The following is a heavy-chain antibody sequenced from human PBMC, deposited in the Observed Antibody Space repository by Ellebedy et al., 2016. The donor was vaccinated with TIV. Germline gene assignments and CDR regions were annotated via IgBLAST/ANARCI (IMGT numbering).Heavy chain of an antibody. V-gene: IGHV3-30-3*01. CDR1: GFPFSNFN. Sequence: GESLKISCAASGFPFSNFNMHWVRQAPGKGLEWVAFISNDGTNNYYADSVRGRFTISRDNSKKTLYLQMNSLRVEDTAVYYCTGFLAVRGGWGQGTLVTVSS. CDR2: ISNDGTNN. CDR3: TGFLAVRGG. D-gene: IGHD3-10*01. J-gene: IGHJ4*02.